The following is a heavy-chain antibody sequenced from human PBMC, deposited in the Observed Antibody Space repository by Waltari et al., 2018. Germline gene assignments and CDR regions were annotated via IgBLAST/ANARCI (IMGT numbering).Heavy chain of an antibody. V-gene: IGHV1-69-2*01. J-gene: IGHJ5*02. D-gene: IGHD2-15*01. CDR3: ATYGGNWWGWFDP. Sequence: EVQLVQSGAEVKKPGATVKISCKASGYTFTDYYMHWVQQAPGKGLEWMGRVDPEDGETIYAEKFQGRVTMTEDTSTDTAYMELSSLRSEDTAVYYCATYGGNWWGWFDPWGQGTLVTVSS. CDR2: VDPEDGET. CDR1: GYTFTDYY.